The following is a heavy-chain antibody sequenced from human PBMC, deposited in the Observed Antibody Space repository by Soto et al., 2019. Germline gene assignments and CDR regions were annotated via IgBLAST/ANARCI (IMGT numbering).Heavy chain of an antibody. Sequence: PGESLKISCKGSGYSFTSYWIGWVRQMPGKGLEWMGIIYPGDSDTRYSPSFQGQVTISADKSISTAYLQWSSLKASDTAMYYCARQRVATTLYYYYGMDVWGQGTTVTVSS. CDR3: ARQRVATTLYYYYGMDV. J-gene: IGHJ6*02. CDR1: GYSFTSYW. D-gene: IGHD5-12*01. V-gene: IGHV5-51*01. CDR2: IYPGDSDT.